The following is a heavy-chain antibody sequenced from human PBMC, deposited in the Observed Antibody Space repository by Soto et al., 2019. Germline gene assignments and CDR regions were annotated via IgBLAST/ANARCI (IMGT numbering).Heavy chain of an antibody. CDR2: ISYDGSNK. CDR3: AKQYRGSEGITMIVVVMTRTPSSSIDY. J-gene: IGHJ4*02. V-gene: IGHV3-30*18. D-gene: IGHD3-22*01. CDR1: GFTFSSYG. Sequence: QTGGSLRLSCAASGFTFSSYGMHWVRQAPGKGLEWVAVISYDGSNKYYADSVKGRFTISRDNSKNTLYLQMNSLRAEDTAVYYCAKQYRGSEGITMIVVVMTRTPSSSIDYWGQGTLVTVSS.